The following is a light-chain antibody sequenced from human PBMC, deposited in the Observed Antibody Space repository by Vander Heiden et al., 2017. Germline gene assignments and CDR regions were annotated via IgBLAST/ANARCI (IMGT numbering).Light chain of an antibody. CDR3: QSYDSSLSGSV. CDR2: GNN. CDR1: SSNIGAGYD. J-gene: IGLJ2*01. V-gene: IGLV1-40*01. Sequence: QSVLTQPPSVSGAPGPGVTISCTGSSSNIGAGYDVHWYQQLPGTAPKLLMYGNNNRPSGVPDRFSGSKSGTSASLAITGLQAEDEADYYCQSYDSSLSGSVFGGGTKLTVL.